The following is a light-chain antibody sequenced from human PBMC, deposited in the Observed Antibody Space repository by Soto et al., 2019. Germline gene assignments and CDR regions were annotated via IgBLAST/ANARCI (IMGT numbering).Light chain of an antibody. V-gene: IGLV1-40*01. CDR1: SSNIGANYD. Sequence: QSVLTQPPSVSGAPGQRVTISCTGSSSNIGANYDVRWYQQLPGAAPKLLIYANSNRPSGVPDRFSASKSGTSASLAITGLQDEDEPDYYCQSYDSSLSIVIFGRGTKLTVL. J-gene: IGLJ2*01. CDR3: QSYDSSLSIVI. CDR2: ANS.